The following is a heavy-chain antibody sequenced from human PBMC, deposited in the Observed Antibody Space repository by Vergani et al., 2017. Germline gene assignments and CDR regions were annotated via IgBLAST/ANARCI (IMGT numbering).Heavy chain of an antibody. CDR2: IRYDGSNK. Sequence: QVQLVESGGGVVQPGGSLRLSCAASGFTFSSYGMHWVRQAPGKGLEWVAFIRYDGSNKYYADSVKGRFTISRDNSKNTLYLQMNSLRAEDTALYHCAKTYSSSSYYYYYMDVWGKGTTVTVSS. CDR1: GFTFSSYG. D-gene: IGHD6-6*01. J-gene: IGHJ6*03. V-gene: IGHV3-30*02. CDR3: AKTYSSSSYYYYYMDV.